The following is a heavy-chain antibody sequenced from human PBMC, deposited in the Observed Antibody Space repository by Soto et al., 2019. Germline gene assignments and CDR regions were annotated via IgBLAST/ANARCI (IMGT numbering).Heavy chain of an antibody. CDR1: GFTFSSYS. CDR3: ARVVSIAARIYYYGMDV. Sequence: PVGSLRLSCAASGFTFSSYSMNWVRQAPGKGLEWVSSISSSSSYIYYADSVKGRFTISRDNAKNSLYLQMNSLRAEDTAVYYCARVVSIAARIYYYGMDVWGQGTTVTVSS. CDR2: ISSSSSYI. D-gene: IGHD6-6*01. J-gene: IGHJ6*02. V-gene: IGHV3-21*01.